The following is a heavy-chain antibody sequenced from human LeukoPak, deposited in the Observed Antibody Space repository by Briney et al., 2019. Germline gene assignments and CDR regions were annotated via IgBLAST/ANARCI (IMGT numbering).Heavy chain of an antibody. CDR3: ARARWELLDAFDI. V-gene: IGHV3-30-3*01. Sequence: GGSLRLSCAASGFTFSSCAMHWVRQAPGKGLEWVAVISYDGSNKYYADSVKGRFTISRDNSKNTLYLQMNSLRAEDTAVYYCARARWELLDAFDIWGQGTMVTVSS. CDR1: GFTFSSCA. D-gene: IGHD1-26*01. CDR2: ISYDGSNK. J-gene: IGHJ3*02.